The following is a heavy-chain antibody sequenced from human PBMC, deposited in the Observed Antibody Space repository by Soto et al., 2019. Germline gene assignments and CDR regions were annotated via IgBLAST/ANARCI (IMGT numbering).Heavy chain of an antibody. D-gene: IGHD3-16*02. CDR2: ISYDGSNK. CDR3: AKVHSSYDYVWGSYRSGFDY. CDR1: GFTFSSYG. Sequence: GGSLRLSCAASGFTFSSYGMHWVRQAPGKGLEWVAVISYDGSNKYYADSVKGRFTISRDNSKNTLYLQINSLRAEDTAVYYCAKVHSSYDYVWGSYRSGFDYWGQGTLVTVSS. V-gene: IGHV3-30*18. J-gene: IGHJ4*02.